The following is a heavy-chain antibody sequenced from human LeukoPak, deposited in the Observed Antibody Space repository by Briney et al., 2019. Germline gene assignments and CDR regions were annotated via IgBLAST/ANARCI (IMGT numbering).Heavy chain of an antibody. CDR3: ARSIFAAAGPGDWFDP. CDR2: ISAYNGNT. Sequence: ASVKVSCKASGYTFTSYGISWVRQAPGQGLEWMGWISAYNGNTNYAQKLQGRVTMTTDTSTSTAYMELRSLRSDDTAVYYCARSIFAAAGPGDWFDPWGQGTLVTVSS. V-gene: IGHV1-18*01. CDR1: GYTFTSYG. D-gene: IGHD6-13*01. J-gene: IGHJ5*02.